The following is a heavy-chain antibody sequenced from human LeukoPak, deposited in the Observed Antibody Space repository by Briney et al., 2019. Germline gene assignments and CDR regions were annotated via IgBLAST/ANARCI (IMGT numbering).Heavy chain of an antibody. CDR2: INWNGGST. V-gene: IGHV3-20*04. J-gene: IGHJ4*02. CDR1: GFTFDDYG. Sequence: GGSLRLSCAASGFTFDDYGMSWVRQAPGKGLEWVSGINWNGGSTGYADSVKGRFTISRDNSKNTLYLQMNSLRAEDTALYYCAKETMTTVTSCFDYWGQGTLVTVSS. CDR3: AKETMTTVTSCFDY. D-gene: IGHD4-17*01.